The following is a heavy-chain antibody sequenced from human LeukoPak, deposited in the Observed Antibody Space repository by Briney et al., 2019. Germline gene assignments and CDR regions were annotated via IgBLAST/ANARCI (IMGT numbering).Heavy chain of an antibody. D-gene: IGHD3-3*01. V-gene: IGHV4-59*08. Sequence: SETLSLTCTVSGGSISSYYWSWIRQPPGKGLERIGYIYYSGSTNYNPSLKSRVTISVDTSKNQFSLKLSSVTAADTAVYYCARHLRFLEWHGDAFDIWGQGTMVTVSS. CDR2: IYYSGST. J-gene: IGHJ3*02. CDR1: GGSISSYY. CDR3: ARHLRFLEWHGDAFDI.